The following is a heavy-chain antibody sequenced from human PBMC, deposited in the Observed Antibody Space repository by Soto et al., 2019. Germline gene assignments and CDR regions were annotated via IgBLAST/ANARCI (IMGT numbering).Heavy chain of an antibody. V-gene: IGHV3-64D*08. Sequence: GGSLRLSCSASGFTFSSYAMHWVRQAPGKGLEYVSAISSNGGSTYYADSVKGRFTISRDNSKNTLYLQMSSLRAEDTAVYYCVKDPPGYCSGGSCDGVQDAFDIWGQGTMVTVSS. D-gene: IGHD2-15*01. CDR3: VKDPPGYCSGGSCDGVQDAFDI. CDR1: GFTFSSYA. CDR2: ISSNGGST. J-gene: IGHJ3*02.